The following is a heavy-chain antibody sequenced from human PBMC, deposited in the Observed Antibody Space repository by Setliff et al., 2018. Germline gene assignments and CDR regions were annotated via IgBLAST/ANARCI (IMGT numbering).Heavy chain of an antibody. V-gene: IGHV1-18*01. CDR1: GYAFGSSG. J-gene: IGHJ5*02. CDR3: AKDRVEVVVAAPQARFDP. D-gene: IGHD2-15*01. Sequence: ASVKVSCKASGYAFGSSGISWVRQAPGQGLEWMGWISAYNGYIVYAQKFRGRVTLTTATSTSTAYMEVRSLRSDDTAVYYCAKDRVEVVVAAPQARFDPWGQGTLVTVSS. CDR2: ISAYNGYI.